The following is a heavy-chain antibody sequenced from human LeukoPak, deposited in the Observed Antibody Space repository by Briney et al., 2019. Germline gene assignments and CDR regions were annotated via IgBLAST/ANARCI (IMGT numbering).Heavy chain of an antibody. CDR2: INPNSGGT. CDR3: ARDHVLLWFGELSSMDV. D-gene: IGHD3-10*01. Sequence: ASVKVCCEPSGYTYSTYGISWVRQAPGQGREWMGWINPNSGGTNYARKFQGRVTMTRDTSISTAYMELSRLRSDDTAVYYCARDHVLLWFGELSSMDVWGQGTTVTVSS. V-gene: IGHV1-2*02. J-gene: IGHJ6*02. CDR1: GYTYSTYG.